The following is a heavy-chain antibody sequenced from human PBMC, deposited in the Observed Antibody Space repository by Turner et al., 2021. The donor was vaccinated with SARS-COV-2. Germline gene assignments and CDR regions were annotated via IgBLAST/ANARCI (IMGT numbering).Heavy chain of an antibody. CDR2: ISSSSSYI. CDR3: ARARWHYYDSSGYYPDAFDI. CDR1: GFTFISYS. V-gene: IGHV3-21*01. J-gene: IGHJ3*02. D-gene: IGHD3-22*01. Sequence: EVQLVESVGGLVKPGGSLRLSCAASGFTFISYSMNWVRQAPGKGLEWVSSISSSSSYIYYADSVKGRFTISRDNAKNSLYLQMNSLRAEDTAVYYCARARWHYYDSSGYYPDAFDIWGQGTMVTVSS.